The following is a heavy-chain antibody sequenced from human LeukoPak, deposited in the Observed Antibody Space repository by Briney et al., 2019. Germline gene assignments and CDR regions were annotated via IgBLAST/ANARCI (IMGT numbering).Heavy chain of an antibody. V-gene: IGHV1-69*13. Sequence: SVKVSCKASGGTFSSYAISWVRQAPGQGLKWMGGIIPIFGTANYAQKFQGRVTITADESTSTAYMELSSLRSEDTAVYYCARVTLRSSSGGSGRHTPHCSFDPWGQGTLVTVSS. CDR2: IIPIFGTA. CDR1: GGTFSSYA. CDR3: ARVTLRSSSGGSGRHTPHCSFDP. D-gene: IGHD3-10*01. J-gene: IGHJ5*02.